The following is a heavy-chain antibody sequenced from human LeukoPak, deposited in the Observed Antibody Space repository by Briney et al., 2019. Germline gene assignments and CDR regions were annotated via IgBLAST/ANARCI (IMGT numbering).Heavy chain of an antibody. D-gene: IGHD2-8*01. Sequence: GGSLRLSCAPPGFTFNNFVMNWLRQAPGKGLEWGSSISGEGGCTYYDDSVKGRFTISRNNSNSTLYLQMNRLRVDDTAVYYCARVIMAVEGYYFDYWGQGTLVTVSS. CDR3: ARVIMAVEGYYFDY. CDR2: ISGEGGCT. CDR1: GFTFNNFV. V-gene: IGHV3-23*01. J-gene: IGHJ4*02.